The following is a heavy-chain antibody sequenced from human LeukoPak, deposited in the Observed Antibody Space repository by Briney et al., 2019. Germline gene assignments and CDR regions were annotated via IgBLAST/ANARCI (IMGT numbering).Heavy chain of an antibody. CDR1: GGSIRSQY. D-gene: IGHD3-10*01. CDR3: ARIYYGSPDYFFYYMDV. Sequence: PSETLSLTCTVSGGSIRSQYWSWIRQPPGQGLEWIGFIYSSGTTNYNPSLKSRVTISEDTSTNQFSLKVSSVTAADTAVYYCARIYYGSPDYFFYYMDVWGKGTTVTVSS. CDR2: IYSSGTT. J-gene: IGHJ6*03. V-gene: IGHV4-59*11.